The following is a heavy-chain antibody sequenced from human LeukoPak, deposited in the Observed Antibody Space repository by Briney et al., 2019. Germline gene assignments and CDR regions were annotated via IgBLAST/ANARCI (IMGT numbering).Heavy chain of an antibody. CDR3: ASDRSESAFDI. V-gene: IGHV4-4*07. CDR1: GGSISSYY. J-gene: IGHJ3*02. CDR2: IYTSGST. Sequence: PSETLSLTCTVSGGSISSYYWGWIRQPAGKGLEWIGRIYTSGSTNYNPSLKSRVTMSVDTSKNQFSLKLSSVTAADTAVYYCASDRSESAFDIWGQGTMVTVSS.